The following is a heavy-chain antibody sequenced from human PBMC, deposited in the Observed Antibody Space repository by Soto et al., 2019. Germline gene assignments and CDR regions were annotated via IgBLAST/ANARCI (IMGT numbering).Heavy chain of an antibody. D-gene: IGHD5-18*01. J-gene: IGHJ6*02. CDR1: GASISSVGYF. V-gene: IGHV4-31*03. CDR3: ARWGAAMGTRYYFSMDV. Sequence: SETRSLTCSVSGASISSVGYFWTWIRQHPGKGLEWIGYFSPGATTYYNSSLKSRGTISVDTSKNQFSIKLSSVTAADKAVYYCARWGAAMGTRYYFSMDVWGQGTTVTVSS. CDR2: FSPGATT.